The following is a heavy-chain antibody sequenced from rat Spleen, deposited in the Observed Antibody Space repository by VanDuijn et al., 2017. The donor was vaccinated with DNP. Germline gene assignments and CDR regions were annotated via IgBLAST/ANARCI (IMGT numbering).Heavy chain of an antibody. Sequence: QVQLKESGPGLVQPSQTLSLTCTVPGFSLSSYHVSWVRQPPGKSLVWMGSIWAAGGTNYNSAVQSRLSISRDTSKSQVFLEMHSLQPEDTGTYYCTRHEYYFDYWGQGVMVTVSS. V-gene: IGHV2-72*01. CDR3: TRHEYYFDY. CDR2: IWAAGGT. J-gene: IGHJ2*01. CDR1: GFSLSSYH.